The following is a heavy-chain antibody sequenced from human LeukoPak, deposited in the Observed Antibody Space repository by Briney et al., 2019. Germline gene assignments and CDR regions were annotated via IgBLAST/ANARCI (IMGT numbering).Heavy chain of an antibody. D-gene: IGHD3-22*01. V-gene: IGHV4-39*07. CDR1: GGSISSSSYY. J-gene: IGHJ3*02. CDR3: ARDPYYYDSNGYYYGGAFDI. CDR2: IYYSGST. Sequence: SETLSLTCTVSGGSISSSSYYWGWIRQPPGKGLEWIGSIYYSGSTYYNPSLKSRVTISVDTSKNQFSLKLSSLTAADTAVYYCARDPYYYDSNGYYYGGAFDIWGQGTLVTVSS.